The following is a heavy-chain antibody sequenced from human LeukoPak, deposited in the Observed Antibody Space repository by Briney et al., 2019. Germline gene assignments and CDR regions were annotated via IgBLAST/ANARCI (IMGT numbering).Heavy chain of an antibody. V-gene: IGHV3-30-3*01. CDR1: EFTFSNYA. CDR3: ARDSYGGQGWFDP. D-gene: IGHD4-23*01. J-gene: IGHJ5*02. CDR2: ISYDGSNK. Sequence: GGSLRLSCAASEFTFSNYALHWVRQAPGKGLEWVAVISYDGSNKYYADSVKGRFTISRDNSKNTLYLQMNSLRAEDTAVYYCARDSYGGQGWFDPWGQGTLVTVSS.